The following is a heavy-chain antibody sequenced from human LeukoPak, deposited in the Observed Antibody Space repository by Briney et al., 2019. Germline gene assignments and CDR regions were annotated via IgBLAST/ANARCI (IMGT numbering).Heavy chain of an antibody. CDR1: GGSISSYY. CDR3: ARDRGYYYDSSGPQPFDY. D-gene: IGHD3-22*01. Sequence: SETLSLTCTGSGGSISSYYWSWIRQPAGKGLEWIGRIYTSGSTNYNPSLKSRVTMSVDTSKNQFSLKLSSVTAADTAVYYCARDRGYYYDSSGPQPFDYWGQGTLVTVSS. V-gene: IGHV4-4*07. CDR2: IYTSGST. J-gene: IGHJ4*02.